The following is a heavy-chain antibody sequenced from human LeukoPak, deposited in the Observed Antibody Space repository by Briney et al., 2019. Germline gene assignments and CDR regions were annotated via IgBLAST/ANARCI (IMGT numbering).Heavy chain of an antibody. Sequence: GGSLRLSCTSSGFIFSSHWMNWVRQAPGKGPEWVANIKYDGSEQYYVDSVKGRFSISRDNTKNLLYLQMNSLRVEDAAVYYCARDYGWSFANWGQGTLVTVSS. CDR3: ARDYGWSFAN. D-gene: IGHD3-10*01. V-gene: IGHV3-7*03. J-gene: IGHJ4*02. CDR1: GFIFSSHW. CDR2: IKYDGSEQ.